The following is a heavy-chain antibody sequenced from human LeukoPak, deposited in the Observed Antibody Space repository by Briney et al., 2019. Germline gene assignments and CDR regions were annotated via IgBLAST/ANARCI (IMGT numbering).Heavy chain of an antibody. CDR3: AKRRPIVGATHHFDY. J-gene: IGHJ4*02. D-gene: IGHD1-26*01. CDR2: ISGSGGST. CDR1: GFTFSSYS. V-gene: IGHV3-23*01. Sequence: PGGSLRLSCAASGFTFSSYSMNWVRQAPGKGLEWVSAISGSGGSTYYADSVKGRFTISRDNSKNTLYLQMNSLRAEDTAVYYCAKRRPIVGATHHFDYWGQGTLVTVSP.